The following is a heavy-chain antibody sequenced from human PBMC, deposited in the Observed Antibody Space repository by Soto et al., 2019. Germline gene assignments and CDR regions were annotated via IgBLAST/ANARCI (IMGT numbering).Heavy chain of an antibody. CDR3: AKDAGDVRDWDCRGGSCSPDGMDV. CDR1: GFTFSDYA. V-gene: IGHV3-23*01. CDR2: ITGGGAYN. J-gene: IGHJ6*02. D-gene: IGHD2-15*01. Sequence: EVQLLESGGGLAQPGGSLTLSCVASGFTFSDYAMSWVRQAPGKGLAWVSTITGGGAYNYSAESVEGRLTISRDNSKNSLYLQMKSLRAEDMAVYYCAKDAGDVRDWDCRGGSCSPDGMDVWGQGTTVTVSS.